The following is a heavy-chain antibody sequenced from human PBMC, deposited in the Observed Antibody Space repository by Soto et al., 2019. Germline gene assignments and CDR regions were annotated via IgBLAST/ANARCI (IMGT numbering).Heavy chain of an antibody. D-gene: IGHD2-2*02. CDR1: GGTFSSYA. CDR3: ARGPTLGYCSSTSCYTGGLEHYFDY. CDR2: IIPIFGTA. Sequence: QVQLVQSGAEVKKPGSSVKVSCKASGGTFSSYAISWVRQAPGQGLEWMGGIIPIFGTANYAQKFQGRVTITADESTSTADMELSSLRSEDTAVYYCARGPTLGYCSSTSCYTGGLEHYFDYWGQGTLVTVSS. V-gene: IGHV1-69*01. J-gene: IGHJ4*02.